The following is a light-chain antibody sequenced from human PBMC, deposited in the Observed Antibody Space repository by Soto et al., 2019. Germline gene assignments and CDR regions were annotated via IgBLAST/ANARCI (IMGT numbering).Light chain of an antibody. CDR3: QHYNSYSEA. Sequence: DLHMTQSPSTLSGSAGERATLTCRASQTISSGLAGYQQKPGKAPKLLIYKASTLKSGVPSRFSGSGSGTEFTLTISSLQPDDFATYDGQHYNSYSEAFGQGTKVDIK. J-gene: IGKJ1*01. CDR1: QTISSG. V-gene: IGKV1-5*03. CDR2: KAS.